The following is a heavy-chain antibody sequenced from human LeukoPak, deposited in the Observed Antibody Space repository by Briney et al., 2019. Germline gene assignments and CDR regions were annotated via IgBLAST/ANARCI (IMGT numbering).Heavy chain of an antibody. Sequence: SETLSLTCTVSGFSITTDYYWAWIRQPPGKGLEWIGTTFRIGSTYYNPSLKSRVTMSVDTSKNQLSLKLSSVTAADTALYYCARVIDVAAAGYFDSWGQGTQVTVSS. CDR3: ARVIDVAAAGYFDS. J-gene: IGHJ4*02. D-gene: IGHD6-13*01. CDR1: GFSITTDYY. V-gene: IGHV4-38-2*02. CDR2: TFRIGST.